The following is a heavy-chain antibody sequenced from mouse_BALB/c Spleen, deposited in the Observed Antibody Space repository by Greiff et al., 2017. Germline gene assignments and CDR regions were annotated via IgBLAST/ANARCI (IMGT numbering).Heavy chain of an antibody. CDR3: ARGEIFAY. Sequence: QVQLQQPGAELVKPGASVKLSCKASGYTFTSYWMHWVKQRPGQGLEWIGEINPSNGRTNYNEKFKSKATLTVDKSSSTAYMQLSSLTSENSAVYFCARGEIFAYWGQGTLVTVSA. V-gene: IGHV1S81*02. CDR1: GYTFTSYW. CDR2: INPSNGRT. J-gene: IGHJ3*01.